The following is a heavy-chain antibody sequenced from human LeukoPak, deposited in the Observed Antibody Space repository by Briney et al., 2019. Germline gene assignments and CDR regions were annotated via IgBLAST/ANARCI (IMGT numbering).Heavy chain of an antibody. J-gene: IGHJ6*03. CDR1: GGSISSYY. CDR3: GRLYNYYMDV. Sequence: SETLSLTCTVSGGSISSYYWSWIRQPAGQGLEWIGHIYTSGSTNHNPSLKSRVTMSVDTSKNQFSLKLSSVTAADTAVYYCGRLYNYYMDVWGKGTRVTVSS. CDR2: IYTSGST. D-gene: IGHD3-10*01. V-gene: IGHV4-4*07.